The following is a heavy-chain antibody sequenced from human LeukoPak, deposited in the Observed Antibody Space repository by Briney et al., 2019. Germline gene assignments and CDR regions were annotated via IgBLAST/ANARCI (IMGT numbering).Heavy chain of an antibody. CDR1: GLTFSSYA. CDR3: ARDPPHSNNGIFDY. V-gene: IGHV3-23*01. J-gene: IGHJ4*02. D-gene: IGHD1-14*01. Sequence: GGSLRLSCEASGLTFSSYAMSWVRQAPGKGLEWVSTISDSGGSTYYADSVKGRFTISRDNSKNTLYLQMSSLRAEDTAVYYCARDPPHSNNGIFDYWGQGTLVTVSS. CDR2: ISDSGGST.